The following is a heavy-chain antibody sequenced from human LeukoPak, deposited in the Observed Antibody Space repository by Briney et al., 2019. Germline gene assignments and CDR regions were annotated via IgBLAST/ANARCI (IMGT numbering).Heavy chain of an antibody. CDR3: ASEPYGSGSFLGAFDI. CDR1: DDSIRSSAYY. J-gene: IGHJ3*02. Sequence: SETLSLTCAVSDDSIRSSAYYWGWIRQPPGKGLERIGSIYYSGSTYYNPSLKSRVTISIDTSKNQFSLKLSSVTAADTAVYYCASEPYGSGSFLGAFDIWGQGTMVTVSS. V-gene: IGHV4-39*01. D-gene: IGHD3-10*01. CDR2: IYYSGST.